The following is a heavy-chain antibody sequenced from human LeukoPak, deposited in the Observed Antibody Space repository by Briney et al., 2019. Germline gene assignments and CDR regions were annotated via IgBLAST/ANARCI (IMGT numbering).Heavy chain of an antibody. Sequence: PSETLSLTCTVSGGSISSSSYYWGWIRQPPGKGLEWIGSIYYSGSTYYNPSLKSRVTISVDTSKNQFSLKLSSVTAADTAVYYCARHVGWELTFNWFDPWGQGTLVTVSS. CDR1: GGSISSSSYY. J-gene: IGHJ5*02. CDR3: ARHVGWELTFNWFDP. D-gene: IGHD1-26*01. V-gene: IGHV4-39*01. CDR2: IYYSGST.